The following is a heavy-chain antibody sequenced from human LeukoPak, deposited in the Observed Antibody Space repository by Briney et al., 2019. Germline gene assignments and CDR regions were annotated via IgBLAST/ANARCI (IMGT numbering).Heavy chain of an antibody. CDR3: ARDLEIAARPRYFDL. J-gene: IGHJ2*01. CDR1: GGSISSYY. D-gene: IGHD6-6*01. CDR2: IYYSGST. Sequence: SETLSLTCSVSGGSISSYYWSWIRQPPGKGLEWIGYIYYSGSTNYNPSLKSRVTMSVDTSKNQFSLKLSSVTAADTAVYYCARDLEIAARPRYFDLWGRGTLVTVSS. V-gene: IGHV4-59*12.